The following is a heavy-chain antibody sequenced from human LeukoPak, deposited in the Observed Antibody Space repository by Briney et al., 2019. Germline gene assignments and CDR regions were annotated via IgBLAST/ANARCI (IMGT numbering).Heavy chain of an antibody. CDR1: GFSFSSYS. J-gene: IGHJ4*02. D-gene: IGHD3-22*01. Sequence: GGSLRLSCEASGFSFSSYSMDWVRQAPGKGLEWVASITSGSRYLFYGDSVKGRFTVSRDNTNNSLHLQMNSLRVVDTAVYYCSRPSGYYAFGSWGQGTLVTVSS. CDR2: ITSGSRYL. CDR3: SRPSGYYAFGS. V-gene: IGHV3-21*06.